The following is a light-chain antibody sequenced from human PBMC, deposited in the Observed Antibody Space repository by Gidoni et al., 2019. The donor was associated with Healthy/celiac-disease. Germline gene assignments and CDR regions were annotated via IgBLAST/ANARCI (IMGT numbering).Light chain of an antibody. CDR1: QSVSSY. Sequence: EIVLTQSPATLSLSPGESATLSCRASQSVSSYLAWYQQKPGQAPRLLIYDASNRATGIPARFSGSGSGTEVTLTISSREPEDCAVYYCQQRSNWPPLTFXGXTKVEIK. J-gene: IGKJ4*01. CDR3: QQRSNWPPLT. CDR2: DAS. V-gene: IGKV3-11*01.